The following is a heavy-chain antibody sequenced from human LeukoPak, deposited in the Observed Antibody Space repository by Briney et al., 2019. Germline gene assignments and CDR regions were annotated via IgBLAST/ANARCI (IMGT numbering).Heavy chain of an antibody. CDR3: ARHGTIFGVVILDYYYMDV. V-gene: IGHV5-51*01. J-gene: IGHJ6*03. CDR1: GYSFTSYW. Sequence: GESLKISCKGSGYSFTSYWIGWVRQMPGKGLEGMGIIYPGDSDTRYSPSFQGQVTISADKSISTAYLQWSSLKASDTAMYYCARHGTIFGVVILDYYYMDVWGKGTTVTVSS. CDR2: IYPGDSDT. D-gene: IGHD3-3*01.